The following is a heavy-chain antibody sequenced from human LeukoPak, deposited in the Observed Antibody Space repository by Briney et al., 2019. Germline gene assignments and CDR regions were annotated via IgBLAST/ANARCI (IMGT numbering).Heavy chain of an antibody. CDR2: FYYSGGT. CDR1: GGSISSYY. CDR3: ARDSGDWFDP. Sequence: SETLSLTCNVSGGSISSYYWSWIRQPPGKGLEYIGYFYYSGGTNYNPSLKSRVTISVDTSKNQFSLKLSSVTAADTAVYYCARDSGDWFDPWGQGTLVTVSS. J-gene: IGHJ5*02. V-gene: IGHV4-59*12.